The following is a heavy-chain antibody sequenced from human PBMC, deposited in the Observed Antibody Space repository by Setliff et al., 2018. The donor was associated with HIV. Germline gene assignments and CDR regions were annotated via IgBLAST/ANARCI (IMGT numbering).Heavy chain of an antibody. CDR3: ARAGDWYYYYMDV. J-gene: IGHJ6*03. Sequence: ASVKVSCKASGYTFTTYSLHWVRQAPGQSLEWMGWINVGNGDTKYSQELQGRITITRDTSANTAYMELSSLRSEDTAVYYCARAGDWYYYYMDVWGKGTTVTVSS. D-gene: IGHD3-16*01. V-gene: IGHV1-3*03. CDR2: INVGNGDT. CDR1: GYTFTTYS.